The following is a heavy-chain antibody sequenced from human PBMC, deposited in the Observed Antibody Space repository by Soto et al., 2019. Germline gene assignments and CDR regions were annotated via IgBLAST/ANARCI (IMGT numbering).Heavy chain of an antibody. V-gene: IGHV5-51*01. J-gene: IGHJ4*02. CDR1: GYSFTSNW. D-gene: IGHD3-16*01. Sequence: EVQLVQSGTEVKKPGESLKISCQGSGYSFTSNWIGWVRQMPGKGLEWMGIINPADSDIKYGPSFQGQVTISADKSIGTAYLQWSSLKASDTAMYYCARHQRDDASRKIDCWGQGTLVTVSS. CDR3: ARHQRDDASRKIDC. CDR2: INPADSDI.